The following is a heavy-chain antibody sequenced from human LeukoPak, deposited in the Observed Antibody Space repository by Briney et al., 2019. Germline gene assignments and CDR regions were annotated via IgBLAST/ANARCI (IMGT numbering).Heavy chain of an antibody. J-gene: IGHJ5*02. CDR2: INVDNGVT. Sequence: ASVKVSCKTSGYTFTDYFIHWVRQAPGQGLEWIGLINVDNGVTNYAQKFQGRVTMTRDTSINTVSMALSRLRSDDTAVYYCARGPPEYCSGGSCYSGRNWLDPWGQGTLVTVSS. D-gene: IGHD2-15*01. V-gene: IGHV1-2*02. CDR3: ARGPPEYCSGGSCYSGRNWLDP. CDR1: GYTFTDYF.